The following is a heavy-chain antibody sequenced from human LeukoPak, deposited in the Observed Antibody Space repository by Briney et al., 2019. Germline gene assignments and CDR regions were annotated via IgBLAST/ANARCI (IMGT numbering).Heavy chain of an antibody. Sequence: GRSLRLSCAASGFTFSSYATHWVRQAPGKGLEWVAVISYDGSNKYYADSVKGRFTISRDNSKNTLYLQMNSLRAEDTAVYYCASGRQLGYWGQGTLVTVSS. J-gene: IGHJ4*02. CDR1: GFTFSSYA. CDR2: ISYDGSNK. V-gene: IGHV3-30-3*01. D-gene: IGHD6-13*01. CDR3: ASGRQLGY.